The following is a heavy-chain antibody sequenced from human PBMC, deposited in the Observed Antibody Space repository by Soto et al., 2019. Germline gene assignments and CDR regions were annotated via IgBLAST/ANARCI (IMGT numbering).Heavy chain of an antibody. V-gene: IGHV4-30-4*01. D-gene: IGHD4-17*01. CDR3: ARLKYGDYFDY. J-gene: IGHJ4*02. CDR1: GGSISSGAYY. Sequence: PSETLSLTCTVSGGSISSGAYYCSWIRQPPGKGLEWIGYIYYSGSTYYNPSLKSRVTISVDTSKNQFSLKLSSVTAADTAVYYCARLKYGDYFDYWGQGTLVTVSS. CDR2: IYYSGST.